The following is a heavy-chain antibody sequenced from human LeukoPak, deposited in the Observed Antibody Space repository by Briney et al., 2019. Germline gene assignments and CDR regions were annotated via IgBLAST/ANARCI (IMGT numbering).Heavy chain of an antibody. V-gene: IGHV1-2*02. D-gene: IGHD3-10*01. Sequence: GASVKVSCKASGYTLTGSYMHWVRQAPGQGLEWMGWINPNSGGTNYAQKFQGRVTMTRDASISTAYMDLRRLRSDDTAVYYCARDSVVRGVMGNWFDPWGQGTLVTVSS. CDR2: INPNSGGT. J-gene: IGHJ5*02. CDR3: ARDSVVRGVMGNWFDP. CDR1: GYTLTGSY.